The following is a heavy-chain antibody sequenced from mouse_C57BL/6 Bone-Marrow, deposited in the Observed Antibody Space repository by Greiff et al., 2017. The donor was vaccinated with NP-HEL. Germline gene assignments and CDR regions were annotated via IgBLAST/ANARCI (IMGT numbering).Heavy chain of an antibody. CDR1: GFSLTSYG. CDR3: ASVDYYGSSYSFDY. Sequence: VHLVESGPGLVAPSQSLSITCTVSGFSLTSYGVDWVRQSPGKGLEWLGVIWGVGSTNYNSALKSRLSISKDNSKSQVFLKMNSLQTDDTAMYYCASVDYYGSSYSFDYWGQGTTLTVSS. J-gene: IGHJ2*01. D-gene: IGHD1-1*01. CDR2: IWGVGST. V-gene: IGHV2-6*01.